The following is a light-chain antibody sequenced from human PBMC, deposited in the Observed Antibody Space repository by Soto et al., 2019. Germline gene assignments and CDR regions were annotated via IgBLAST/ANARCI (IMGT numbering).Light chain of an antibody. J-gene: IGKJ4*01. V-gene: IGKV1-33*01. Sequence: DIQMTQSPSSLSASVGDRVTITCQASQAISNYLNWYQQKPGKAPKILIYDASVLEAGVPSRFSGGGSGTLFTLTISSLQAEDVATYYCQQFDNLPLTFGGGTKVDIK. CDR2: DAS. CDR1: QAISNY. CDR3: QQFDNLPLT.